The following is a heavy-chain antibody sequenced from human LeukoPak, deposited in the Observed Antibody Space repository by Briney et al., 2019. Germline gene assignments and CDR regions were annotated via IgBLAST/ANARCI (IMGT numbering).Heavy chain of an antibody. Sequence: GRSLRLSCAASGFTFSSYAMHWVRQAPGKGLEWVAVISYDGSNKYYADSVKGRFTISRDNSKNTLYLQMNSLRAEDTAVYYCARERADALDIWGPGTMVTVSS. CDR3: ARERADALDI. J-gene: IGHJ3*02. CDR1: GFTFSSYA. V-gene: IGHV3-30*04. CDR2: ISYDGSNK.